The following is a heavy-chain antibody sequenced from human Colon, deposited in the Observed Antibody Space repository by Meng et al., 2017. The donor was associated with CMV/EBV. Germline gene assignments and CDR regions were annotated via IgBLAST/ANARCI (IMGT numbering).Heavy chain of an antibody. CDR3: AKRTTINNRGVFDI. D-gene: IGHD3-10*01. CDR2: IVGGGGSRT. Sequence: GESLKISCAASGFMFSNYGMHWVRQAPGKGLEWVSAIVGGGGSRTYYADSVKGRFTISRDNSKSTLYLQINSPRVEDTAVYYCAKRTTINNRGVFDIWGQGTKVTVSS. CDR1: GFMFSNYG. J-gene: IGHJ3*02. V-gene: IGHV3-23*01.